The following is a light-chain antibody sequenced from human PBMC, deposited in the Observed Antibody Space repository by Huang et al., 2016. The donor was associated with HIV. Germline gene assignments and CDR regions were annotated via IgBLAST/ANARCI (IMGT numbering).Light chain of an antibody. J-gene: IGKJ4*01. CDR2: KAS. CDR3: QQYNSYLLT. Sequence: DIQMTQSPSTLSASVGDRVTITCRASQSISSWLAWYQQKPGKAPKLLSHKASSLESGVPSRFSGSGSGTEFTLTISSLQPDDFATYYCQQYNSYLLTFGGGTKVEIK. CDR1: QSISSW. V-gene: IGKV1-5*03.